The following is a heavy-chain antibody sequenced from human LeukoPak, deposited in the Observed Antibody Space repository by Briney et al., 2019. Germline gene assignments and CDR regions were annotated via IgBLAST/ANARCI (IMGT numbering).Heavy chain of an antibody. J-gene: IGHJ5*02. CDR2: INPNSGGT. CDR1: GYTFTGYY. CDR3: ARVDDYGDYRDWFDP. V-gene: IGHV1-2*02. D-gene: IGHD4-17*01. Sequence: ASVKVSCKASGYTFTGYYMHWVRQAPGQGLEWMGWINPNSGGTNYAQKFQGRVTMTRDTSISTAYMELSRLRSDDTAVYYCARVDDYGDYRDWFDPWGQGTLVTVSS.